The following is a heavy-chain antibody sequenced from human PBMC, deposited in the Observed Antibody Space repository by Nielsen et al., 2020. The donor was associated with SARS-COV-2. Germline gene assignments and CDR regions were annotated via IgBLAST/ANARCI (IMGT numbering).Heavy chain of an antibody. D-gene: IGHD3-22*01. CDR2: ISSSSSYI. Sequence: WIRQPPGKGLEWVSSISSSSSYIYYADSVKGRFTTSRDNAKSSLYLQMNSLRAEDTAVYYCAREGYDSSGYYYVQGRYYFDYWGQGTLVTVSS. CDR3: AREGYDSSGYYYVQGRYYFDY. V-gene: IGHV3-21*01. J-gene: IGHJ4*02.